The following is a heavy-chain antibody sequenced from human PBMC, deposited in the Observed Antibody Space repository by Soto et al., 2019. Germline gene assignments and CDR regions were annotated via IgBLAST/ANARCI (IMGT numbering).Heavy chain of an antibody. CDR3: AKGPIVLMVYAVPFDY. CDR2: ISYDGSNK. J-gene: IGHJ4*02. V-gene: IGHV3-30*18. CDR1: GFTFSSYG. Sequence: LLGGSLRLSCAASGFTFSSYGMHWVRQAPGKGLEWVAVISYDGSNKYYADSVKGRFTISRDNSKNTLYLQMNSLRAEDTAVYYCAKGPIVLMVYAVPFDYWGQGTLVTVSS. D-gene: IGHD2-8*01.